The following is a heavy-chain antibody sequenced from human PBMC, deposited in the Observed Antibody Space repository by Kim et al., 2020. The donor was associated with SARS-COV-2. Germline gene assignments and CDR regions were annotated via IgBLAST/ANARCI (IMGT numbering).Heavy chain of an antibody. CDR2: ISAYNGNT. CDR1: GYTFTSYG. D-gene: IGHD6-13*01. CDR3: ARDIERIAAAGTVPRGDY. V-gene: IGHV1-18*04. J-gene: IGHJ4*02. Sequence: ASVKVSCKASGYTFTSYGISWVRQAPGQGLEWMGWISAYNGNTNYAKKLQGRVTMTTDTSTSTAYMELRSLRSDDTAVYYCARDIERIAAAGTVPRGDYWGQGTLVTVSS.